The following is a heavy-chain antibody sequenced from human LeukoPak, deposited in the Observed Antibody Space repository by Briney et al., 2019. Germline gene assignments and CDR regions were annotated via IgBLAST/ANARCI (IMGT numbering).Heavy chain of an antibody. CDR3: ARVVSGVTVIGNYYFDY. D-gene: IGHD3-22*01. Sequence: PGGSLRLSCAASGFTFSSYDMHWVRQATGKGLEWVSAICTAGDTYYPGSVKGRFTISRENAKNSLYLQMNSLRAGDTAVYYCARVVSGVTVIGNYYFDYWGQGTLVTVSS. J-gene: IGHJ4*02. CDR2: ICTAGDT. V-gene: IGHV3-13*01. CDR1: GFTFSSYD.